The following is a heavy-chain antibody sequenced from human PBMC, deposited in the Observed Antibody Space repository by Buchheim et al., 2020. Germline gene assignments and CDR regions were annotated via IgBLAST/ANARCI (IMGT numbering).Heavy chain of an antibody. CDR3: ARDRGCSGGSCYYYYYYYGMDV. CDR2: ISPSGGST. V-gene: IGHV1-46*01. J-gene: IGHJ6*02. CDR1: GYTFTSYY. D-gene: IGHD2-15*01. Sequence: QVQLVQSGAEVKKPGASVKVSCKASGYTFTSYYMHWVRQAPGQGLEWMGIISPSGGSTSYAQKFQGRVTMTRDTSTSTVYMELSSLRSEDTAVYYCARDRGCSGGSCYYYYYYYGMDVWGQGTT.